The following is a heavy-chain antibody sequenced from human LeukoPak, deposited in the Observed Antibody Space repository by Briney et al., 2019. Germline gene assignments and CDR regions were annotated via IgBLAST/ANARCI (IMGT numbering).Heavy chain of an antibody. V-gene: IGHV4-59*01. D-gene: IGHD4-23*01. CDR3: ARAVTVVTHNWFDP. Sequence: SETLSLTCTVSGGSISSYYWSWIRQPPGKGLEWIGYIYYSGSTNYNPSLKSRVTISVDTSKNQFSLKLSSVTAADTAVYYCARAVTVVTHNWFDPWGQGTLVTVSS. CDR1: GGSISSYY. J-gene: IGHJ5*02. CDR2: IYYSGST.